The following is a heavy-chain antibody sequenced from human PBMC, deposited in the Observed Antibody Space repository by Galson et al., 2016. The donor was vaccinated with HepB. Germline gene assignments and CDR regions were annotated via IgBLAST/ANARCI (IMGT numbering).Heavy chain of an antibody. Sequence: SETLSLTCTVSGGSISRNYFNWGWIRQPPGKALEWIGSIYWSGSTYYNPSLKSRVTISVDTSKSLFPLNLMSVTVADTAVYYCAHCKPGAVFGVVIDSWSQGTLVTVSS. CDR3: AHCKPGAVFGVVIDS. J-gene: IGHJ5*01. D-gene: IGHD3-3*01. V-gene: IGHV4-39*06. CDR2: IYWSGST. CDR1: GGSISRNYFN.